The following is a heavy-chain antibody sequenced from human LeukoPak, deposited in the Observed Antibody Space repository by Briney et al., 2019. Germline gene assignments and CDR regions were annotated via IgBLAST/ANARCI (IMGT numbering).Heavy chain of an antibody. CDR1: GFTFSSYG. J-gene: IGHJ4*02. CDR2: IRYDGSHK. CDR3: AKADRGSYYGLGDYFAY. Sequence: QPGGSLRLSCAASGFTFSSYGMHWVRQAPGKGLEWVAFIRYDGSHKKYADSLKGRFTISRDNSENTLYLQMNSLRAEDTAVYYCAKADRGSYYGLGDYFAYWGQGTLVTVSS. D-gene: IGHD1-26*01. V-gene: IGHV3-30*02.